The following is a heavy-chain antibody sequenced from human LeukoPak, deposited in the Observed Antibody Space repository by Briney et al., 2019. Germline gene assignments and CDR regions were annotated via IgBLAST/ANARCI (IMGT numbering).Heavy chain of an antibody. J-gene: IGHJ4*02. CDR1: GYTFTGYY. Sequence: VKVSCKASGYTFTGYYMHWVRQAPGQGLEWMGWINPNSGGTNYAQKFQGRVTMTRDTSISTAYMELSRLRSDDTAVYYCAREKRDGSGSLPGWGQGTLVTVSS. V-gene: IGHV1-2*02. CDR2: INPNSGGT. CDR3: AREKRDGSGSLPG. D-gene: IGHD3-10*01.